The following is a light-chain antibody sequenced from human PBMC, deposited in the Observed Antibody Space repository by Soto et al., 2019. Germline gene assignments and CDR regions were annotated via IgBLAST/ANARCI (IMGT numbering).Light chain of an antibody. CDR1: SSDVGDYKY. Sequence: QSALTQPASVSGSPGQSITISCTGTSSDVGDYKYVSWYQHHPGKAPKLLIYEVSNRPSGVSDRFSGSKSGTTASLTISGLQAEDEADYYCSSYTTTDPYVFGTGTKLTVL. CDR3: SSYTTTDPYV. J-gene: IGLJ1*01. V-gene: IGLV2-14*01. CDR2: EVS.